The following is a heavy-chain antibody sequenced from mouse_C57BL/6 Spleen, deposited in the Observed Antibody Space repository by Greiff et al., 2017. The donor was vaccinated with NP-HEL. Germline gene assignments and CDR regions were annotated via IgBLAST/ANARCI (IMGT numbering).Heavy chain of an antibody. D-gene: IGHD2-2*01. J-gene: IGHJ2*01. CDR3: ARGGYDAEGVADY. CDR2: IYPGDGDT. CDR1: GYAFSSYW. Sequence: QVHVKQSGAELVKPGASVKISCKASGYAFSSYWLNWVKQRPGKGLEWIGQIYPGDGDTNYNGKFKGKATLTADKSSSTAYMQLSSLTSEDSAVYFCARGGYDAEGVADYWGQGTTLTVSS. V-gene: IGHV1-80*01.